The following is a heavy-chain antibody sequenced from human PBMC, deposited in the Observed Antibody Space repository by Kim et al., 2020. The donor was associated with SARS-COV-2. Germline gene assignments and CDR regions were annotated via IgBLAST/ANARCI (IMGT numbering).Heavy chain of an antibody. CDR3: AKEGLYQLLSGGMDV. Sequence: GGSLRLSCAASGFTFSSYAMHWVRQAPGKGLEWVAVISYDGSNKYYADSVKGRFTISRDNSKNTLYLQMNSLRAEDTAVYYCAKEGLYQLLSGGMDVWGQGTTVTVSS. CDR2: ISYDGSNK. V-gene: IGHV3-30*04. J-gene: IGHJ6*02. CDR1: GFTFSSYA. D-gene: IGHD2-2*01.